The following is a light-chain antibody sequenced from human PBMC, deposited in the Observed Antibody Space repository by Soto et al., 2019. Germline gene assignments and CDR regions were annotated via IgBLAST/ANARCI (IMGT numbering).Light chain of an antibody. Sequence: EIVLTQSPGTLSLSPGERATLCCRASQSISSNYLAWYQQKPGQAPRLLIYGAPTRATGIPDRFSGSGSGTDFTLTISRLEPEDFAVYHCQQYDDSMTFGQGTKVDIK. J-gene: IGKJ1*01. CDR2: GAP. CDR3: QQYDDSMT. V-gene: IGKV3-20*01. CDR1: QSISSNY.